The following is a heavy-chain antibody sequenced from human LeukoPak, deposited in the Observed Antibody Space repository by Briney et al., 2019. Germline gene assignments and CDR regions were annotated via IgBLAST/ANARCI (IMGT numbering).Heavy chain of an antibody. CDR2: IWYDGSNK. CDR3: AREIAAAGSGGFDY. V-gene: IGHV3-33*01. CDR1: GFTFSSYG. D-gene: IGHD6-13*01. Sequence: GGSLRLSCAASGFTFSSYGMHWVRQAPGKGLEWVAVIWYDGSNKYYADSVKGRFTISRDNSKNTLYLQMNSLRAEDTAVYYCAREIAAAGSGGFDYWGQGTLVTVSS. J-gene: IGHJ4*02.